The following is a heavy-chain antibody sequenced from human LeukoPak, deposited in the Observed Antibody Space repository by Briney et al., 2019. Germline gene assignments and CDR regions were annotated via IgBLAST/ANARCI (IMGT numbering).Heavy chain of an antibody. V-gene: IGHV4-4*07. D-gene: IGHD3-10*01. J-gene: IGHJ4*02. Sequence: SETLSLTCTVSCGSISSYYRSWIRQPAGKGLEWIGRIYTSGSTNYNPSLKSRVTMSVDTSKNQFSLKLSSVTSADTAVYYCARDYYYGSGSYYYFDYWGQGTLVTVSS. CDR3: ARDYYYGSGSYYYFDY. CDR1: CGSISSYY. CDR2: IYTSGST.